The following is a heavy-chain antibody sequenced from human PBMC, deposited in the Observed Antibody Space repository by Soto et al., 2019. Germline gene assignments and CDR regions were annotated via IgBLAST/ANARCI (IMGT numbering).Heavy chain of an antibody. J-gene: IGHJ4*02. CDR1: GYTFINYD. D-gene: IGHD2-15*01. CDR3: SRTPGDY. Sequence: ASVKVSCKTSGYTFINYDINWVRQAPGKGLEWMGLMNPKSGKTGYAQKFQGRVSMTRDTSTSTAYMELNSLRSEDTATYYCSRTPGDYWGQGTLVTVSS. V-gene: IGHV1-8*01. CDR2: MNPKSGKT.